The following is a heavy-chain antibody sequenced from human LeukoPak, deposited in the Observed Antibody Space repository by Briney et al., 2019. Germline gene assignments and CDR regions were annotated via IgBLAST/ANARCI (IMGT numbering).Heavy chain of an antibody. Sequence: TVKVSCKASGGTFSSYAISWVRQAPGQGLEWMGGIIPIFGTANYAQKFQGRVTITADESTSTAYMELSSLRSEDTAVYYCARSGVRGVIRAYYFDYWGQGTLVTVSS. J-gene: IGHJ4*02. CDR1: GGTFSSYA. D-gene: IGHD3-10*01. V-gene: IGHV1-69*01. CDR2: IIPIFGTA. CDR3: ARSGVRGVIRAYYFDY.